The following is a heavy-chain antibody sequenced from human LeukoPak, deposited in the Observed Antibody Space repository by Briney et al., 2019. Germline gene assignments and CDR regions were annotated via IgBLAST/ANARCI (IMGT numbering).Heavy chain of an antibody. D-gene: IGHD4-17*01. CDR2: INPNSGGT. J-gene: IGHJ4*02. CDR3: ARDRSDYGFGVY. V-gene: IGHV1-2*02. Sequence: WASVKVSCTASGYTFTGYYMHWVRQAPGQGLEWMGWINPNSGGTNYAQKFQGRVTMTRDTSISTAYMELSRLRSDDTAVYYCARDRSDYGFGVYWGQGTLVTVSS. CDR1: GYTFTGYY.